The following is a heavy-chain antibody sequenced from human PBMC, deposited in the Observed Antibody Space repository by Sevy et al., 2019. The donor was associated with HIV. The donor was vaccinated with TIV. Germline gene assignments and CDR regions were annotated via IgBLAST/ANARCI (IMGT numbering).Heavy chain of an antibody. V-gene: IGHV4-39*01. J-gene: IGHJ4*02. Sequence: SETLSLTCTVSGGSISSSNYYWGWIRQPPGKGLEWIGTIYYSGSAYYNSSLKSRVTIFIDTSNNQFSLRLSSVTAADTAVYYCARRDYYGYSDSWGPGTLVTVSS. CDR1: GGSISSSNYY. D-gene: IGHD3-3*01. CDR2: IYYSGSA. CDR3: ARRDYYGYSDS.